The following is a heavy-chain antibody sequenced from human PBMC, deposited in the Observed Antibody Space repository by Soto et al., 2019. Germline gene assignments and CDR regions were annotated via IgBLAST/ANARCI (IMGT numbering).Heavy chain of an antibody. J-gene: IGHJ6*03. CDR2: IYYRGNT. CDR3: AGSSTAARQDYYYYMDA. V-gene: IGHV4-59*08. D-gene: IGHD6-6*01. Sequence: PSETLSLTCTVSGGSISSYYWRWIRQPPGKGLEWIGYIYYRGNTRYNPSLKSRVAILIDTSKNQFSLRLSSVTAADTAVYYCAGSSTAARQDYYYYMDAWGKGTTVTVSS. CDR1: GGSISSYY.